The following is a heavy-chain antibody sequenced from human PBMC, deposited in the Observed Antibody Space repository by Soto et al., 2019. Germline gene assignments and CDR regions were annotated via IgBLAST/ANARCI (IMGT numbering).Heavy chain of an antibody. Sequence: ASGKVSCKASGYTFTSYAMHWVRQAPGQRLEWMGWINAGNGNTKYSQKFQGRVTITRDTSASTAYMELSSLRSEDTAVYYCARDSAYSSSWYWFDPWGQGTLVTVSS. CDR2: INAGNGNT. J-gene: IGHJ5*02. V-gene: IGHV1-3*01. CDR3: ARDSAYSSSWYWFDP. D-gene: IGHD6-13*01. CDR1: GYTFTSYA.